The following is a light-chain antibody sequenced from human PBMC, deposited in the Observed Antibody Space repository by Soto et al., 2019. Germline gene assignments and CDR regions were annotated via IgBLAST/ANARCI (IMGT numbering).Light chain of an antibody. Sequence: IQMTQADSTLSASVGDTVTITCRASQTISRWLAWYQQKPGKAPRLLIYTASTLESGVPSRFSASGSGTEFTLTISSLHPDDFATYYCQEYNNYWTFGQGTKVDIK. CDR1: QTISRW. CDR3: QEYNNYWT. J-gene: IGKJ1*01. CDR2: TAS. V-gene: IGKV1-5*01.